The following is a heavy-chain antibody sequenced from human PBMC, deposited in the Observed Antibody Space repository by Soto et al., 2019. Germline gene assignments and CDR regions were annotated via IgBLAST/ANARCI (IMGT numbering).Heavy chain of an antibody. J-gene: IGHJ4*02. Sequence: SETLSLTCTVSGDSVGSSAAMYWAWVRQPPGKGLEWIGYIYYTGSTNYNPSLKSRVTISLDTSRNQFSLKLSSVTAADTAVFYCAREYANSPEAFDFWGQGALVTVSS. V-gene: IGHV4-61*08. CDR1: GDSVGSSAAMY. CDR3: AREYANSPEAFDF. D-gene: IGHD2-2*01. CDR2: IYYTGST.